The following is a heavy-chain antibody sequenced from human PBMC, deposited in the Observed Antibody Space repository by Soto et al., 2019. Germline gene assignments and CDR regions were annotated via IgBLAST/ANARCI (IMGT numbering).Heavy chain of an antibody. CDR2: ITTGSSRNI. CDR1: GFPFSTYT. J-gene: IGHJ6*02. CDR3: ARDDAIFGAIPRMDI. V-gene: IGHV3-21*06. D-gene: IGHD3-3*01. Sequence: TGGSLRLSCSASGFPFSTYTMYWVRQAPGKGLEWVSSITTGSSRNIFYADSVKGRFTISRDNANNILYLEMDNLRVEDTAVYYCARDDAIFGAIPRMDIWGQGTTVTVSS.